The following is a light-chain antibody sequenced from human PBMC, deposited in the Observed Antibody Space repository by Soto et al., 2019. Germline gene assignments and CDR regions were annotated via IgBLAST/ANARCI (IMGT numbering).Light chain of an antibody. CDR1: QSVSRTY. J-gene: IGKJ5*01. V-gene: IGKV3-20*01. Sequence: EIVLTQSPGTLSLSPGERATLSCRASQSVSRTYLAWYQQKPGQAPRLLIYGASSRATGIPDRFSGSGSGTDFTLTISRLEPEDFAVYYCQQYGSSPFTLGQGTRLEIK. CDR2: GAS. CDR3: QQYGSSPFT.